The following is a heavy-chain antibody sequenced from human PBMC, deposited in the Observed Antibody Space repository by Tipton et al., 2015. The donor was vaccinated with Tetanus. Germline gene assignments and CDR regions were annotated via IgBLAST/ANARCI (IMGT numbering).Heavy chain of an antibody. CDR3: ARDRYYDILTGYYGVGVDRLYGMDV. J-gene: IGHJ6*02. CDR1: GGSISSGGYY. Sequence: TLSLTCTVSGGSISSGGYYWSWIRQHPGKGLEWIEYIYYSGSTYYNPSLKSRVTISVDTSKNQFSLKLSSVTAADTAVYYCARDRYYDILTGYYGVGVDRLYGMDVWGQGTTVTVSS. D-gene: IGHD3-9*01. V-gene: IGHV4-31*03. CDR2: IYYSGST.